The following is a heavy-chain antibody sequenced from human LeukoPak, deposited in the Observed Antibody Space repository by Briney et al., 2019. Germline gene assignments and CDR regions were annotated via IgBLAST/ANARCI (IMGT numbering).Heavy chain of an antibody. CDR2: IDDGGNT. CDR3: ARFSRISWGDWGDAFDI. D-gene: IGHD2-21*02. Sequence: SETLSLTCSVYGGSFSDYFWSWIRQSPGKGLEWIWEIDDGGNTNYNPSLMSRVIVSMGKSKKQYSLVMRSVAAADTAVYYCARFSRISWGDWGDAFDIWGQGTTVIVSS. CDR1: GGSFSDYF. V-gene: IGHV4-34*01. J-gene: IGHJ3*02.